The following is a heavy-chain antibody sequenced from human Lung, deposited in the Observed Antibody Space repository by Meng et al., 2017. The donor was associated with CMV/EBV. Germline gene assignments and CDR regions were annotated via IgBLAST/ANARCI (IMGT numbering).Heavy chain of an antibody. J-gene: IGHJ4*02. CDR1: GFTIRTHW. Sequence: CGGGEGLPGGARRLSIEGVGFTIRTHWRHWARQVPGKGLEWVSRMKSDENRINYADSVKGRFTISRDNDKNTVYLQMNSLRAEDTAVYYCARGVAEFLGWEMGHWGQGTLVTVSS. CDR3: ARGVAEFLGWEMGH. V-gene: IGHV3-74*01. D-gene: IGHD1-26*01. CDR2: MKSDENRI.